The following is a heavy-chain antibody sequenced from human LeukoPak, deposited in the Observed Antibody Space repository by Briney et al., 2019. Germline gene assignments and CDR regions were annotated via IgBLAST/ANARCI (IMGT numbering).Heavy chain of an antibody. V-gene: IGHV3-33*01. CDR3: ARTNLFVDTAVNDAFDV. CDR2: IWYDGSDK. J-gene: IGHJ3*01. CDR1: GFTFSSYG. Sequence: GRSLRLSCAASGFTFSSYGMHWVRQAPGKGLEWVAVIWYDGSDKYYADSVKGRFTISRDNSKSTLYLQMSSLRAEDTAVYCCARTNLFVDTAVNDAFDVWGQGTMVIVSS. D-gene: IGHD5-18*01.